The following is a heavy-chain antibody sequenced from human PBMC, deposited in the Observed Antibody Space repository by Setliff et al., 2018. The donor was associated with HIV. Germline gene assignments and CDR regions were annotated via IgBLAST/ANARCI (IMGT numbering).Heavy chain of an antibody. Sequence: SETLSLTCTVSGGSISSGDYFLSWIRQAPGKGLEWLGCIYYRGSAYDNPSLQSRVTISVDTSKNQVSLKLNAMTAADTAVYFCVRGPQWLVQKGRVYYFDYWGQGALVTVSS. CDR1: GGSISSGDYF. CDR2: IYYRGSA. J-gene: IGHJ4*02. V-gene: IGHV4-30-4*08. CDR3: VRGPQWLVQKGRVYYFDY. D-gene: IGHD6-19*01.